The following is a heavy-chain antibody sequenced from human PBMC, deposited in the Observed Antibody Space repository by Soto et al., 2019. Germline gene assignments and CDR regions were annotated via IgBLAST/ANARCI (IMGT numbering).Heavy chain of an antibody. J-gene: IGHJ6*02. D-gene: IGHD5-12*01. CDR3: ARLRDTGYNYYYCGMDV. CDR2: INSDGSST. CDR1: GFTFSSYL. V-gene: IGHV3-74*01. Sequence: PGGSLRLSCAASGFTFSSYLMHWVRQAPGKGLVWVSRINSDGSSTSYADSVKGRFTISRDNAKNTLYLQMNSLRAEDTAMYYCARLRDTGYNYYYCGMDVWGQGTTVTVSS.